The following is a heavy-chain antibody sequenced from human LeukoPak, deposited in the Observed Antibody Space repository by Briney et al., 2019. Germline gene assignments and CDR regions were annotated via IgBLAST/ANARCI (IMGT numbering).Heavy chain of an antibody. V-gene: IGHV3-48*01. CDR2: ISSSSSTI. Sequence: GGSLRLSCAASGFTFSSYSMNWVRQAPGKGLEWVSYISSSSSTIYYADSVKGRFTISRDNAKNSLYLQMNSLRAEDTAVYYCARTGSSGWYTGAYWGQGTLVTVSS. D-gene: IGHD6-19*01. CDR1: GFTFSSYS. CDR3: ARTGSSGWYTGAY. J-gene: IGHJ4*02.